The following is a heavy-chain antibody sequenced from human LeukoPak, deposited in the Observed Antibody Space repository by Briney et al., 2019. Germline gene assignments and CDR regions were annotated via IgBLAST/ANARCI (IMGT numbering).Heavy chain of an antibody. Sequence: GGSLRLSCAASGFTFRSCSMIWVRQAPGKGLQWVSAIGGSGARTDCADSVKGRFTISRDNSKNTLYLQMSSLRAEDMAVYYCVKRYGDYVGAYTDWGQGTLVTVSS. J-gene: IGHJ4*02. CDR2: IGGSGART. CDR3: VKRYGDYVGAYTD. D-gene: IGHD4-17*01. V-gene: IGHV3-23*01. CDR1: GFTFRSCS.